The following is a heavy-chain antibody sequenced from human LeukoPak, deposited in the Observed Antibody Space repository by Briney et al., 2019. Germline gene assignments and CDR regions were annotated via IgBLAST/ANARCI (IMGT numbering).Heavy chain of an antibody. V-gene: IGHV3-30-3*01. CDR3: AVVPAAMGTFDAFDI. CDR1: GFTFSSYA. CDR2: ISYDGSNK. J-gene: IGHJ3*02. Sequence: GGSLRLSCAASGFTFSSYAMHWVREAPGKGVGWVAVISYDGSNKYYADSVKGRFTISRDNSKNTLYLQMNSLSPEDTAVYYCAVVPAAMGTFDAFDIWGQGTMVTVSS. D-gene: IGHD2-2*01.